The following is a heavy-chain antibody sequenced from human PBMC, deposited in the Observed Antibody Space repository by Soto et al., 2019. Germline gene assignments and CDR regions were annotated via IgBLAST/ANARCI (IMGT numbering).Heavy chain of an antibody. Sequence: SETLSLTWAVSGGSISSYCWSWIRQPPGKGLEWIGDIYYSGSTNYNPSLKSRVTISVDTSKNQFSLKLSSVTAADTAVYYCARRYGLSAFDIWGQGTMVTVSS. D-gene: IGHD3-10*01. V-gene: IGHV4-59*08. J-gene: IGHJ3*02. CDR3: ARRYGLSAFDI. CDR2: IYYSGST. CDR1: GGSISSYC.